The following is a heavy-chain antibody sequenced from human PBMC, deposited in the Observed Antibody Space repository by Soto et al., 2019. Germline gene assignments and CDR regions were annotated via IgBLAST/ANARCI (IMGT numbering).Heavy chain of an antibody. CDR3: ARGFGSSWYYFDS. V-gene: IGHV4-59*10. Sequence: WTWIRQPAAKGLEWIGRIYVSGSTTYSPSLKSRVTMSLDTSKNQFSLKLTSVTAADTAVYYCARGFGSSWYYFDSWGQGILVTASS. J-gene: IGHJ4*02. D-gene: IGHD6-13*01. CDR2: IYVSGST.